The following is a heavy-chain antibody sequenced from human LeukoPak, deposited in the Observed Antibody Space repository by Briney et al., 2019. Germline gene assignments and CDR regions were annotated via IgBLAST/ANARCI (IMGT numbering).Heavy chain of an antibody. Sequence: QSGRSLRLSCAPSGLTLCIYSMHWVRQAPGKGVEWVAVIWYEGSNKYYADSVKGRFTLSRDNSKNTLYLQMNSMRAEETAVYYCARERRAPYSSGWYGPNDAFDIWSQGTMVTVSS. J-gene: IGHJ3*02. V-gene: IGHV3-33*01. CDR3: ARERRAPYSSGWYGPNDAFDI. D-gene: IGHD6-19*01. CDR1: GLTLCIYS. CDR2: IWYEGSNK.